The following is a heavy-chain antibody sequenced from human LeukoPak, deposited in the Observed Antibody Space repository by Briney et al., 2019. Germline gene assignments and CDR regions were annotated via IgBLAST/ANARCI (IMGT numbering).Heavy chain of an antibody. V-gene: IGHV3-7*01. J-gene: IGHJ6*02. Sequence: GGSLRLSCAASGFTFSSYWMSWVRQAPGKGLEWVANIKQDGSEKYYVDSVKGRFTISRDNAKNSLYLQMNSLRAEDMAVYYCAREKTSYYDFWSGKSMDVWGQGTTVTVSS. D-gene: IGHD3-3*01. CDR3: AREKTSYYDFWSGKSMDV. CDR1: GFTFSSYW. CDR2: IKQDGSEK.